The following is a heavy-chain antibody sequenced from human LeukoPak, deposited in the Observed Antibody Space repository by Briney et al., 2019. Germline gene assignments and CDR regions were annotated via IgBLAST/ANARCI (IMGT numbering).Heavy chain of an antibody. CDR1: GFTFSSYA. J-gene: IGHJ6*02. CDR3: AKDKVGCGGGSCYYYYGMDV. D-gene: IGHD2-15*01. V-gene: IGHV3-23*01. CDR2: ISGSGGST. Sequence: PGGSLRLSCAASGFTFSSYAMSWVRQAPGKGLEWVSAISGSGGSTYYADSVKGRFTISRDNSKNTLYLQMNRLRAEDTAVYYCAKDKVGCGGGSCYYYYGMDVWGQGTTVTVS.